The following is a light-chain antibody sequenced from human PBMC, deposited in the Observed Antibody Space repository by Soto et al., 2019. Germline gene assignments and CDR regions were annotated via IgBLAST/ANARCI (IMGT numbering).Light chain of an antibody. CDR3: QQYNNWPPYT. CDR2: GAS. J-gene: IGKJ2*01. CDR1: QSVSSN. V-gene: IGKV3-15*01. Sequence: IVMTQSPATLSVSPGERATLSCWASQSVSSNLAWYQQKPGQAPRLLIYGASTRATGIPARFSGSGSGTEFTLTISSLQSEDFAVYYCQQYNNWPPYTFGQGTK.